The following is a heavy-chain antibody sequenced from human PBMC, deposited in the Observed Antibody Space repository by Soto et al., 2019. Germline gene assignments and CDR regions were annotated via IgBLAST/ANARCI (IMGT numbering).Heavy chain of an antibody. CDR3: VREAPLGSDSSGYYRHFDC. CDR1: GFTFSNYW. D-gene: IGHD3-22*01. V-gene: IGHV3-74*01. CDR2: IDSDGSTT. Sequence: GGSLRLSCAASGFTFSNYWMNWVRQAPGKGLVWVSRIDSDGSTTNYADSVKGRFTISRDNAKNTLYLQMNSLRAEDTAVYYCVREAPLGSDSSGYYRHFDCWGQGTLVTVSS. J-gene: IGHJ4*02.